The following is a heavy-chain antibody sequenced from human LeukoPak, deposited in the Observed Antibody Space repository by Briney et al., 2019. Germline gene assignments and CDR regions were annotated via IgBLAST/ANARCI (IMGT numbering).Heavy chain of an antibody. V-gene: IGHV4-38-2*02. CDR2: IYHSGST. CDR3: GTVSMTTMTTPNYPHNVAPVDYYYYYYYMDV. D-gene: IGHD4-17*01. Sequence: SETLSLTCTVSGYSISSGYYWGWIRQPPGKGLEWIGSIYHSGSTYYNPSLKSRVTISVDTSKNQFSLKLSSVTAADTAVYYCGTVSMTTMTTPNYPHNVAPVDYYYYYYYMDVWGKGTTVTVSS. CDR1: GYSISSGYY. J-gene: IGHJ6*03.